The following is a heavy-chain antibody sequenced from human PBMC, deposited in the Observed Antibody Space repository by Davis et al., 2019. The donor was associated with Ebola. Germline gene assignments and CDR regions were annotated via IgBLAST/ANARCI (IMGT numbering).Heavy chain of an antibody. V-gene: IGHV3-23*01. CDR2: ISGSGDIT. Sequence: PGGSLRLSCAASGFTFSNYAMTWVRQAPGKGLEWVSAISGSGDITFYADSVKGHFTISRDNSKNTLYLQMNSLRAEDTAVYYCAKTGGLKYGDYQEWGQGTLVTVSS. J-gene: IGHJ4*02. CDR3: AKTGGLKYGDYQE. CDR1: GFTFSNYA. D-gene: IGHD4-17*01.